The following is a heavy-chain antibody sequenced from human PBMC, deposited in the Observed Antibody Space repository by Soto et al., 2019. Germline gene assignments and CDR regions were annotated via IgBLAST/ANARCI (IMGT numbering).Heavy chain of an antibody. CDR2: ISSSSSYI. Sequence: PGGSLRLSCAASGFTFSSCSMNWVRQAPGKGLEWVSSISSSSSYIYYADSVKGRFTISRDNAKNSLYLQMNSLRAEGTAVYYCARDMRSLWFGELLPSGYWGQGTLVTVSS. V-gene: IGHV3-21*01. D-gene: IGHD3-10*01. J-gene: IGHJ4*02. CDR1: GFTFSSCS. CDR3: ARDMRSLWFGELLPSGY.